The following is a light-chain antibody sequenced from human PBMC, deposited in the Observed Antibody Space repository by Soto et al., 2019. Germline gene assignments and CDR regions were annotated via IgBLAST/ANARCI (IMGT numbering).Light chain of an antibody. V-gene: IGKV3-15*01. CDR1: QSVGSA. CDR3: QHYIIWPPLP. Sequence: EIVLTQSPATLSVSPGEPATLSCRASQSVGSAVAWYQHRPGQAPRLLIVAASIRATGVPGRFSGGGSGTEFTLTISGLQSEDFAVYYCQHYIIWPPLPFGGGTTVDIK. CDR2: AAS. J-gene: IGKJ4*01.